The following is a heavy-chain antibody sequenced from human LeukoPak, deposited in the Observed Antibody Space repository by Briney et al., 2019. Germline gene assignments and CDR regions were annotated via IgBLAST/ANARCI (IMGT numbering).Heavy chain of an antibody. CDR2: INPNSGGT. Sequence: ASVKVSCKASGYTFTGYYMHWVQQAPGQGLEWMGWINPNSGGTNYAQKFQRRVTMTRDTSISTAYMELSRLRSDDTAVYYCARAGYSSGWYVAKIDYWGQGTLVTVSS. J-gene: IGHJ4*02. CDR3: ARAGYSSGWYVAKIDY. D-gene: IGHD6-19*01. V-gene: IGHV1-2*02. CDR1: GYTFTGYY.